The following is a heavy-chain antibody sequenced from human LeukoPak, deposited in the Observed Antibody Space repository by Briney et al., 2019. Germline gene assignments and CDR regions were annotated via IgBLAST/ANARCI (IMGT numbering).Heavy chain of an antibody. CDR2: INHSGST. CDR1: GGSFSGYY. J-gene: IGHJ4*02. CDR3: ARHAPDYSNSTNSDY. Sequence: ETLSLTCAVYGGSFSGYYWSWIRQPPGKGLEWIGEINHSGSTNYNPSLKSRVTISVDTSKNQFSLKLSSVAAADTAVYYCARHAPDYSNSTNSDYWGQGTLVTVSS. V-gene: IGHV4-34*01. D-gene: IGHD4-11*01.